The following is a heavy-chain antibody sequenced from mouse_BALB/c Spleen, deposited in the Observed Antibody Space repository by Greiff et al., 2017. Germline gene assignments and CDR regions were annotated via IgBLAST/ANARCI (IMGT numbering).Heavy chain of an antibody. CDR2: INPGSGGT. CDR3: ARRDYGTPFDD. V-gene: IGHV1-54*01. CDR1: GYAFTNYL. D-gene: IGHD1-1*01. Sequence: QVQLQQSGAELVRPGTSVKVSCKASGYAFTNYLIEWVKQRPGQGLEWIGVINPGSGGTNYNEKFKGKATLTADKSSSTAYMQLSSLTSDDSAVYFCARRDYGTPFDDWGQGTTLTVSS. J-gene: IGHJ2*01.